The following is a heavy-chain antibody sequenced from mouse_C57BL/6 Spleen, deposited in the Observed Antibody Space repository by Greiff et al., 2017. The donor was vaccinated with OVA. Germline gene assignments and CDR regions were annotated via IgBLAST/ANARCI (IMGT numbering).Heavy chain of an antibody. CDR3: ARDHGYYGRSPYWYFDV. V-gene: IGHV3-6*01. J-gene: IGHJ1*03. D-gene: IGHD1-1*01. CDR2: ISYDGSN. Sequence: EVQRVESGPGLVKPSQSLSLTCSVTGYSITSGYYWNWIRQFPGNKLEWMGYISYDGSNNYNPSLKNRISITRDTSKNQFFLKLNSVTTEDTATYYCARDHGYYGRSPYWYFDVWGTGTTVTVSS. CDR1: GYSITSGYY.